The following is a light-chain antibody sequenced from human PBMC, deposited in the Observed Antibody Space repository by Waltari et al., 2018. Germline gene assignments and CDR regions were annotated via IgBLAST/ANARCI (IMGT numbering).Light chain of an antibody. CDR1: QSVSSN. CDR3: QQYNNWPLT. Sequence: EIVMTQSPATLSVSPGERATLSCRASQSVSSNLAWYQHKPGQAPRHLIYGASTRATGIPARVSGSGSGTEFTLTISSLQSEDFAVYYCQQYNNWPLTFGGGTKVEIK. V-gene: IGKV3-15*01. CDR2: GAS. J-gene: IGKJ4*01.